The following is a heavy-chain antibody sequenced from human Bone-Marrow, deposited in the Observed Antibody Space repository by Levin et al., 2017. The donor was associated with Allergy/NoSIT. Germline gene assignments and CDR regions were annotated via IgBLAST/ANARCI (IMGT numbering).Heavy chain of an antibody. D-gene: IGHD3-16*01. CDR2: IIPNFGTP. CDR3: ARPPRGAGWGGMNV. CDR1: GDTFNNYV. J-gene: IGHJ6*02. Sequence: GASVKVSCKASGDTFNNYVMKWVRQAPGQGLEWMGVIIPNFGTPNYAPKFQGRVTITADASTSTVYMELSRLRSDDTAIYYCARPPRGAGWGGMNVWGQGTTVIVSS. V-gene: IGHV1-69*13.